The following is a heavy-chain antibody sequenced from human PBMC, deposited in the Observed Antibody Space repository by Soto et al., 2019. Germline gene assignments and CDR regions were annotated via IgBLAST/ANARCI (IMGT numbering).Heavy chain of an antibody. Sequence: QITLKESGPTLVKPTQTLALNCTLSGFSIITSGVGVGWIRQPPGKALELLALIYWDDDKRYSPSLKSRLTITKDTSKSQVVLKINTMDPVDTATYYSARVIMGVAYYWGKGTLVTVSS. D-gene: IGHD1-26*01. CDR3: ARVIMGVAYY. CDR2: IYWDDDK. V-gene: IGHV2-5*02. J-gene: IGHJ4*02. CDR1: GFSIITSGVG.